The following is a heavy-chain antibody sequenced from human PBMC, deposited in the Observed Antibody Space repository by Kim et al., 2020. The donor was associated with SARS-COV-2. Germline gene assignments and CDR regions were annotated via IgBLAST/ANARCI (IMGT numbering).Heavy chain of an antibody. Sequence: GGSLRLSCAVSGFTFSSHAMSWVRQAPGKGLEWVSGITGHGGRTYYADSVKGRFTISRDNSKNTLYLQRNSLRAGDTAVYYCAKDLNDILSGRPGGWFDPWGQGTMVTVSS. CDR2: ITGHGGRT. V-gene: IGHV3-23*01. J-gene: IGHJ5*02. CDR3: AKDLNDILSGRPGGWFDP. D-gene: IGHD3-9*01. CDR1: GFTFSSHA.